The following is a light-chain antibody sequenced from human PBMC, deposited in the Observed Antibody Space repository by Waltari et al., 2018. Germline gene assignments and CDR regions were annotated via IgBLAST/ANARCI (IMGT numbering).Light chain of an antibody. CDR2: VAS. V-gene: IGKV1-39*01. J-gene: IGKJ4*01. Sequence: DIQMTQSPSSLSASVGARVTITCRATQSISSYLNWYQQKPGKGPKLLIYVASSLQSGVPSRFSGSGSGTDFTLTISSLQPEDFATYYCQQSYSTLFTFGGGTKVEIK. CDR1: QSISSY. CDR3: QQSYSTLFT.